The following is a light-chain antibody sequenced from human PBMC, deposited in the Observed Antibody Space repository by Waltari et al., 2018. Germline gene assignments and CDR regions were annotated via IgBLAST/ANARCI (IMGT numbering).Light chain of an antibody. Sequence: EIVLTQSPGTLSLSPGERATLPCRASQSVASSYLAWYQQKPGQAPRLLIYDASSRATGIPDRCSGSGSGTDFTLTISRLEPEDFAVYYCQQYATSPLTFGGGTKVEIK. CDR3: QQYATSPLT. CDR2: DAS. CDR1: QSVASSY. J-gene: IGKJ4*01. V-gene: IGKV3-20*01.